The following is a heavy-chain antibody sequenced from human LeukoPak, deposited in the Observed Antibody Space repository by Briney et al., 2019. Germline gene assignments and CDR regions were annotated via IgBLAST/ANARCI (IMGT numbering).Heavy chain of an antibody. D-gene: IGHD4-17*01. V-gene: IGHV3-23*01. J-gene: IGHJ6*02. CDR2: ISGSGGST. CDR1: GFTFSSYA. CDR3: ATDYGDYNYYYYGMDV. Sequence: GGSLRLSWAASGFTFSSYAMSWVRQPPGKGLEWVSAISGSGGSTYYADSVKGRFTISRDNSKTTLYLQMNSLRAEDTAVYYCATDYGDYNYYYYGMDVWGQGTTVTVSS.